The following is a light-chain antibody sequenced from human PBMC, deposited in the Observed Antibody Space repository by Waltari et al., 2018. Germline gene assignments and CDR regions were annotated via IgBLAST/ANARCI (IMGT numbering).Light chain of an antibody. Sequence: DVGLTQSPLSLPVTLGQPASISCRSSQSLVYTDGLSYLNWFHQRPGQAPRRLIYKVSIRDSGAPDRFSGSGSGTEFTLMISSVEADDVGVYFCMQATHWPVTFGQGTRLE. V-gene: IGKV2-30*01. CDR3: MQATHWPVT. J-gene: IGKJ5*01. CDR1: QSLVYTDGLSY. CDR2: KVS.